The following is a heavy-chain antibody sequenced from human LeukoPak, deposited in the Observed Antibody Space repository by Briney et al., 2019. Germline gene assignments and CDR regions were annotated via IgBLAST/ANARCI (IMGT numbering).Heavy chain of an antibody. CDR3: ASDGGEQQLAGSFDY. CDR2: IYCDGST. CDR1: GGSITITNYY. V-gene: IGHV4-39*07. D-gene: IGHD6-13*01. J-gene: IGHJ4*02. Sequence: MPSETLSLTCTVSGGSITITNYYWGWIRQPPGKGLEWVGNIYCDGSTYYNPSLKSRVTISVDKSKNQFSLKLSSVTAADTAVYYCASDGGEQQLAGSFDYWGQGTLVTVSS.